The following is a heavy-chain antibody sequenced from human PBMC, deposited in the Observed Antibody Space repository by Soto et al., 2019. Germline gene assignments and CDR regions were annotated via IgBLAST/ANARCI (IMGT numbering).Heavy chain of an antibody. D-gene: IGHD6-19*01. CDR1: RFTISIYS. V-gene: IGHV3-21*01. J-gene: IGHJ4*02. CDR3: ARDMVVGWWLVPSCDD. CDR2: ISSSGSYI. Sequence: GGSLILSCAASRFTISIYSMNSVRQAPGKGLEWVSSISSSGSYINYADSVKGRFTISRDNAKNSLYLQMNSLRAEDTAVYYCARDMVVGWWLVPSCDDWGQGTLVTVS.